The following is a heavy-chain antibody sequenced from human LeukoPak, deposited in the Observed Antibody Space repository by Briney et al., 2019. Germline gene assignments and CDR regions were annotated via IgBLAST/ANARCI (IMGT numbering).Heavy chain of an antibody. CDR3: ARDSGSSWSEVDP. CDR1: GGTFSSYA. CDR2: IIPIFGTA. J-gene: IGHJ5*02. Sequence: ASVKVSCKASGGTFSSYAISWVRQAPGQGLEWLGRIIPIFGTANYAQKFQGRVTITTDESTSTAYMELSSLRSEDTAVYCCARDSGSSWSEVDPWGQGTLVTVSS. V-gene: IGHV1-69*05. D-gene: IGHD6-13*01.